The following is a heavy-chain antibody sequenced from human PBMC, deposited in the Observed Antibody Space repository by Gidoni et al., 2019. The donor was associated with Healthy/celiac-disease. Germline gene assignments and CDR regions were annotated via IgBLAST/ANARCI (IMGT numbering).Heavy chain of an antibody. CDR1: GGSISSGSYY. J-gene: IGHJ5*02. CDR3: ARDKAARPVT. V-gene: IGHV4-61*02. D-gene: IGHD6-6*01. CDR2: IYTSGST. Sequence: QVQLQESGPGLVKPSQTLSLTCTVSGGSISSGSYYWSWLRQPAGKGLAWIGRIYTSGSTNYNPSLKSRVTISVDTSKNQFSLKRSSVTAADTAVYYCARDKAARPVTWGQGTLVTVSS.